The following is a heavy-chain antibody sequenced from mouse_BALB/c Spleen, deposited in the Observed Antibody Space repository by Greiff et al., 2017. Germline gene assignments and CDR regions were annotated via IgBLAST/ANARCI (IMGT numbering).Heavy chain of an antibody. D-gene: IGHD1-1*01. Sequence: VQRVESGPGLVAPSQSLSITCTVSGFSLTSYGVHWVRQPPGKGLEWLGVIWAGGSTNYNSALMSRLSISKDNSKSQVFLKMNSLQTDDTAMYYCARATTVERTDAMDYWGQGTSVTVSS. CDR1: GFSLTSYG. CDR3: ARATTVERTDAMDY. CDR2: IWAGGST. V-gene: IGHV2-9*02. J-gene: IGHJ4*01.